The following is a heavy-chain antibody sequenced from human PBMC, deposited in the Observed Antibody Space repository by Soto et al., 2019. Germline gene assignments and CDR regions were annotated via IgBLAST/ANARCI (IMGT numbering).Heavy chain of an antibody. D-gene: IGHD6-13*01. J-gene: IGHJ4*02. Sequence: EVQLLESGGGLVQPGGSLRLSCAVSGFTFSSYAMSWVRQAPGKGLEWVSAISASGTSTYYADSVKGRYTISRYNSRSTLYLHMNSLRPEDTAVSYCAKDFDYSSSFSDFGGQGTLVTVSS. CDR2: ISASGTST. CDR3: AKDFDYSSSFSDF. CDR1: GFTFSSYA. V-gene: IGHV3-23*01.